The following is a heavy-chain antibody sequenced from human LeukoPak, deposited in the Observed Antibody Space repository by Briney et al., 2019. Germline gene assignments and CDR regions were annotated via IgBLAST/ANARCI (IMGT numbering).Heavy chain of an antibody. Sequence: GASVKVSCKASGYTFTSYDINWVRQATGQGLEWMGWMNPNSGNTGYAQKFQGGVTMTRNTSISTAYMELSSLRSEDTAVYYCARDLVGATQGTGWGQGTLVTVSS. CDR3: ARDLVGATQGTG. V-gene: IGHV1-8*01. CDR1: GYTFTSYD. D-gene: IGHD1-26*01. CDR2: MNPNSGNT. J-gene: IGHJ4*02.